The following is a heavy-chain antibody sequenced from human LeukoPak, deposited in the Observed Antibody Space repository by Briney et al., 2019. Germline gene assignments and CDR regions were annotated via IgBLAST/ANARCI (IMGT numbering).Heavy chain of an antibody. CDR1: GGSISSGDYY. CDR2: IYYSGST. CDR3: ARVGGHSNSHYYYYIDV. V-gene: IGHV4-30-4*08. D-gene: IGHD4-11*01. J-gene: IGHJ6*03. Sequence: SQTLSLTCTVSGGSISSGDYYWSWIRQPPGKGLEWIGYIYYSGSTYYNPSLKSRVTISVDTFKNQFSLKLSSLTAADTAVYYCARVGGHSNSHYYYYIDVWGKGTTVTISS.